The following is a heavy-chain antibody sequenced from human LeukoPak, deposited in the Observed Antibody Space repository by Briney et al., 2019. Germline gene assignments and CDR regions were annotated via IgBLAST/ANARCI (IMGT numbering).Heavy chain of an antibody. Sequence: SEKVSCKASGRTFSSYAISWVRQAPGEGREWMGGIIPIFGTANSAQKFQGRVTITADESTSTAYMERSSLRSEDTAVYYCARYEDYYDSSGYVWGQGTLVTVSS. J-gene: IGHJ4*02. CDR3: ARYEDYYDSSGYV. V-gene: IGHV1-69*01. CDR2: IIPIFGTA. CDR1: GRTFSSYA. D-gene: IGHD3-22*01.